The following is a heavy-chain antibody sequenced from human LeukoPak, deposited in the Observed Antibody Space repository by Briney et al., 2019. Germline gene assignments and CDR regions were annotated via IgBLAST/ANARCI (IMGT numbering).Heavy chain of an antibody. CDR1: GGSISSGSYY. J-gene: IGHJ4*02. V-gene: IGHV4-61*02. CDR2: IYTSGST. CDR3: ARDLLRAFDY. D-gene: IGHD1-26*01. Sequence: SQTLSLTCTVSGGSISSGSYYWSWIRQPAGKGLEWIGRIYTSGSTNYNPSLKSRVTISVDTSKNQFSLKLSSATAADTAVYYCARDLLRAFDYWGQGTLVTVSS.